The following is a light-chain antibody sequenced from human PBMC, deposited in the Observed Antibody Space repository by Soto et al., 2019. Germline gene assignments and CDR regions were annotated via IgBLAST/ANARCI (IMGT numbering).Light chain of an antibody. Sequence: DIVMTQSPDSLAVSLGERATINCKSSQSVLYSSNNNNYLAWYQQKPGQPPNLLIYWASTRGSGVPDRFSGSGSGTDFTLTISSLQAEDVAVYYCQQYYSTPFTFGPGTKVDIK. CDR1: QSVLYSSNNNNY. CDR3: QQYYSTPFT. CDR2: WAS. J-gene: IGKJ3*01. V-gene: IGKV4-1*01.